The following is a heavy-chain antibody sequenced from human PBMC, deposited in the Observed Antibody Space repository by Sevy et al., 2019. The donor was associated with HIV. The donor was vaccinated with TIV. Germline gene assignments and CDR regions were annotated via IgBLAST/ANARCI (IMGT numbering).Heavy chain of an antibody. D-gene: IGHD1-26*01. J-gene: IGHJ6*02. Sequence: SETLSLTCTDSGGSISSYYWSWIRQPPGKGLEWIGYIYYSGCTNYNPSLKSRVTISVDTSKNQFSRKLSSVTTADTAVYYRARVGYSGSYLERDYYYGMDVWGQRTTVTVSS. CDR3: ARVGYSGSYLERDYYYGMDV. V-gene: IGHV4-59*01. CDR1: GGSISSYY. CDR2: IYYSGCT.